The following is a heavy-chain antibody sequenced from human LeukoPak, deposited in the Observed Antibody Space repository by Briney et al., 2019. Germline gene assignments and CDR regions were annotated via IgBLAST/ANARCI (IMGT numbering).Heavy chain of an antibody. CDR2: IYYSGST. V-gene: IGHV4-59*01. CDR3: ARDFRR. J-gene: IGHJ4*02. CDR1: GGSISSYY. Sequence: SETLSLTCTVSGGSISSYYWSWIRQPPGKGLEWIGYIYYSGSTNYNPSLKSRVTISVDTSKNQFSLKLSSVTAADTAVYYCARDFRRWGQGTPVTVSS.